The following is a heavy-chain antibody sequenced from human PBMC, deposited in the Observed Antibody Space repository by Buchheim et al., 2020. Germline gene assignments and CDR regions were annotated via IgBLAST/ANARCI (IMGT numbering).Heavy chain of an antibody. Sequence: QVQLVQSGAEVKKPGASVKVSCKASGYTFTGYYMYWVRQAPGQGLEWMGWINPNSGGTNYAQKFQGRVTMTRDTSISTAYMELSRLRSDDTAVYYCARVRYCSGGSCYFDYYYGMDVWGQGTT. CDR2: INPNSGGT. J-gene: IGHJ6*02. CDR3: ARVRYCSGGSCYFDYYYGMDV. CDR1: GYTFTGYY. D-gene: IGHD2-15*01. V-gene: IGHV1-2*02.